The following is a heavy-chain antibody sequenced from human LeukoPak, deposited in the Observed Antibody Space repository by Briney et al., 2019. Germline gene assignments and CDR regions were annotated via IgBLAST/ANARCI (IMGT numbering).Heavy chain of an antibody. CDR2: IHPNSGGT. Sequence: ASVKVSCKASGYTFADYYIHWVRQAPGQGLEWVGRIHPNSGGTYYAQQFQGRVTMTRDTSISTAYMELSRLRSDDTAVYYCARDGSGLDYWGQGTLVTVSS. J-gene: IGHJ4*02. CDR3: ARDGSGLDY. D-gene: IGHD6-19*01. CDR1: GYTFADYY. V-gene: IGHV1-2*06.